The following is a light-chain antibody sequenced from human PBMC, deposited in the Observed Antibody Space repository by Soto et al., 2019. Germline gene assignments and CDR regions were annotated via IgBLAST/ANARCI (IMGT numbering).Light chain of an antibody. CDR3: SSYSSTGTLRV. CDR1: SSDVGGYNY. CDR2: DVS. J-gene: IGLJ2*01. V-gene: IGLV2-14*01. Sequence: QSALTQPASVSGSPGQSITISCTGTSSDVGGYNYVSWYHQHPGKAPKLMIYDVSNRPSGVSNRFSGSKSGTTASLTISGLQAEDEADYYCSSYSSTGTLRVFGGGTKLTVL.